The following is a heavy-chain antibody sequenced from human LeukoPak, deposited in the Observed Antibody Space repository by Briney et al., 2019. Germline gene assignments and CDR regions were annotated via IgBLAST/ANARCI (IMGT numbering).Heavy chain of an antibody. V-gene: IGHV4-61*08. CDR1: GGSISSGGYY. CDR2: LYHSGSA. J-gene: IGHJ4*02. D-gene: IGHD4/OR15-4a*01. Sequence: SQTLSLTCTVSGGSISSGGYYWSWIRQPPGKGLELIGYLYHSGSANYNPSLRGRLTISIDTSKNQFSLRLTSVTDADTAIYYCAGSTISGLLTHWGQGTLVTVSS. CDR3: AGSTISGLLTH.